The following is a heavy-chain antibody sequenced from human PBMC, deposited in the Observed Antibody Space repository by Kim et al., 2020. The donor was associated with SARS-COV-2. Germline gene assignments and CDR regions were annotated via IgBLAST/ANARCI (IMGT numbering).Heavy chain of an antibody. CDR1: KFTFRDYG. J-gene: IGHJ2*01. V-gene: IGHV3-30*18. Sequence: GGSLRLSCAASKFTFRDYGMHWVRQPPGKGLEWVAVISYDKKQTFYSDSVKGRFTISRDNPRSTLFLQMNSLRPDDTAIYYCAKDRGSDWYFDLWVRGSLVIVSS. D-gene: IGHD5-12*01. CDR3: AKDRGSDWYFDL. CDR2: ISYDKKQT.